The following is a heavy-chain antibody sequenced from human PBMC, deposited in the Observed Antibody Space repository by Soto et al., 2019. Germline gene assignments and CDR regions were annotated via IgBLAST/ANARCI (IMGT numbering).Heavy chain of an antibody. Sequence: QVQLVQSGAEVKKPGSSVKVSCKASGGTYSSYAISWVRQAPGQGLEWMGGIIPIFGTANYAQKFQGRVTITADESTSTAYMELSSLRSEDTAVYYCARDIGYYDILTGYYDYWGQGTLVTVSS. CDR1: GGTYSSYA. CDR2: IIPIFGTA. J-gene: IGHJ4*02. CDR3: ARDIGYYDILTGYYDY. D-gene: IGHD3-9*01. V-gene: IGHV1-69*01.